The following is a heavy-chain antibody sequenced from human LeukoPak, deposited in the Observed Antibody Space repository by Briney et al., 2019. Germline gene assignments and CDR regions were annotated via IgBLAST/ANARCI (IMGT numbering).Heavy chain of an antibody. Sequence: GGSLRLSCATSGFTFSTYWMSWVRQAPGKGLEWVANINQYGSEKYYVDSVKGRFTISRDNAKSSLYLQMNSLRADDTAVYYCANGDGFDYWGQGTLVTVSS. D-gene: IGHD2-8*01. CDR1: GFTFSTYW. J-gene: IGHJ4*02. V-gene: IGHV3-7*01. CDR3: ANGDGFDY. CDR2: INQYGSEK.